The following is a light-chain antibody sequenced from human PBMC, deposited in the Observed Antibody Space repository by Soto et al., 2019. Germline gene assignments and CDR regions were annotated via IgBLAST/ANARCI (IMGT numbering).Light chain of an antibody. V-gene: IGKV3-11*01. CDR3: QQHSHWPPWT. CDR1: QSVSSY. CDR2: DAS. J-gene: IGKJ1*01. Sequence: EIVLAQSPATLSLSPGERATLSCRASQSVSSYFAWYQQKPGQAPRLLIYDASNRATGIPARFSGSGSGTDFTLTISSLEPEDFAVYYCQQHSHWPPWTFGQGTKVDIK.